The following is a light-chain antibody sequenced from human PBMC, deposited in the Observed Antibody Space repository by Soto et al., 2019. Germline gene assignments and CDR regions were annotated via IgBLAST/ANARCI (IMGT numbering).Light chain of an antibody. Sequence: QSALTQPPSASGSPGQSVTISCTGTTSDVGGYNYVSWYQLHPDKVPKLIIYEVNKRPSGVPDRFSGSKSGSTASLTVSGLQSEDEADYFCSSYAGSKNFILFGAGTKLTVL. CDR2: EVN. V-gene: IGLV2-8*01. J-gene: IGLJ2*01. CDR1: TSDVGGYNY. CDR3: SSYAGSKNFIL.